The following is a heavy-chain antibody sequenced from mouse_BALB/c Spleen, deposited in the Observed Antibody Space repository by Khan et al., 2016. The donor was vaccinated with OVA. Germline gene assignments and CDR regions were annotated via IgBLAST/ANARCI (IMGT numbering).Heavy chain of an antibody. CDR3: AGRKHWYFDV. Sequence: QIQLVQSGPELKKPGETVKISCKASGYTFTDYSMHWVKQAPGKGLKWMGWINTETGEPPYADDFKGRFAFSLETSASTAYLQINNLKNEDTATXFCAGRKHWYFDVWGAGTTVTVSS. CDR1: GYTFTDYS. J-gene: IGHJ1*01. CDR2: INTETGEP. V-gene: IGHV9-2-1*01.